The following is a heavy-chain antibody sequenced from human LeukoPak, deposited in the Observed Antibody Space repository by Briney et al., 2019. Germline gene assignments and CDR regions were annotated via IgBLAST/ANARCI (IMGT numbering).Heavy chain of an antibody. Sequence: PETLSLTCAVYGWSFNDYYWNWIRQPPGKGLEWIGEINARGDTNYNPSLKSRVTISVDTSKKQFSLRFTSTIAADTAVYYCVRGQVPAARGYNWFDPWGQGTLVTVSS. CDR2: INARGDT. D-gene: IGHD2-2*01. J-gene: IGHJ5*02. CDR1: GWSFNDYY. V-gene: IGHV4-34*01. CDR3: VRGQVPAARGYNWFDP.